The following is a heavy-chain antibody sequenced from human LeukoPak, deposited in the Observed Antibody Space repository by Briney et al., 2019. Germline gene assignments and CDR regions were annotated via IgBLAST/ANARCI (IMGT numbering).Heavy chain of an antibody. V-gene: IGHV3-23*01. CDR3: AKDPNGDYVGAFDA. Sequence: GGSLRLSCAATGLTFSSYAVTWIRQAPGKGLQWISSITGSGAGTQYADSVKGRFTIFRDNSKNTVYLQMNSLRAEDTALYYCAKDPNGDYVGAFDAWGQGTVVTVSS. J-gene: IGHJ3*01. CDR1: GLTFSSYA. CDR2: ITGSGAGT. D-gene: IGHD4-17*01.